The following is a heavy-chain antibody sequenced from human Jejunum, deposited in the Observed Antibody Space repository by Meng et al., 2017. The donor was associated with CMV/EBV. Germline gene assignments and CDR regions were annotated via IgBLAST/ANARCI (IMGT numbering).Heavy chain of an antibody. Sequence: SCKASGYTFTDFGISWVRQAPGQGLEWMGWISTTTGSTNYAQKIQGRVTMTTDTSTSTAYMELRNLKSDDTAVYCCARDPFDYRFDPWGQGTLVTVSS. CDR3: ARDPFDYRFDP. J-gene: IGHJ5*02. V-gene: IGHV1-18*01. CDR1: GYTFTDFG. D-gene: IGHD4-11*01. CDR2: ISTTTGST.